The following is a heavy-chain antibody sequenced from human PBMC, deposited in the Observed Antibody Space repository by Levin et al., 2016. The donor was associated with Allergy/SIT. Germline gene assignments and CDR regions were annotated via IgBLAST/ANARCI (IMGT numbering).Heavy chain of an antibody. Sequence: WVRQAPGQGLEWMGGIIPIFGTANYAQKFQGRVTITADESTSTAYMELSSLRSEDTAVYYCARGQNYYDSSGYYPNYFDYWGQGTLVTVSS. J-gene: IGHJ4*02. CDR3: ARGQNYYDSSGYYPNYFDY. CDR2: IIPIFGTA. D-gene: IGHD3-22*01. V-gene: IGHV1-69*01.